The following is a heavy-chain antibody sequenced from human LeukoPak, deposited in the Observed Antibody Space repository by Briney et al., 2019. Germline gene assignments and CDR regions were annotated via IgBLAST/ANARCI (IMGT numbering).Heavy chain of an antibody. J-gene: IGHJ4*02. Sequence: GGSLRLSCAASGFTFSDYYMSWVRQAPGKGLEWVSVIYSGGGTYYADSVKGRFTISRDNSKNTLYLQMNSLRVEDTAVYYCAREWGRGQQLGNFDYWGQGTLVTVSS. D-gene: IGHD6-13*01. CDR2: IYSGGGT. CDR1: GFTFSDYY. V-gene: IGHV3-66*01. CDR3: AREWGRGQQLGNFDY.